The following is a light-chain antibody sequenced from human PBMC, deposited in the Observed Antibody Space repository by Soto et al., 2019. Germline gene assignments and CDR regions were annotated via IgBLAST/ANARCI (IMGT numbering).Light chain of an antibody. Sequence: QSALTQPASVSGSPGQSITISCTGTSSDIGGYNYVSWYQQLPGKVPKLIIYDVSNRTSGVSDRVSGSKSGNAASLTISGLQAEDEADYYCSSYTSTSTLYVFGAGTKLTVL. J-gene: IGLJ1*01. CDR3: SSYTSTSTLYV. V-gene: IGLV2-14*03. CDR1: SSDIGGYNY. CDR2: DVS.